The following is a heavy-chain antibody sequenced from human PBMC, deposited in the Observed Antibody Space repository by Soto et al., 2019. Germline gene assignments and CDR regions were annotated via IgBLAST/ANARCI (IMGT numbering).Heavy chain of an antibody. D-gene: IGHD3-10*01. CDR1: GFTFSNYG. V-gene: IGHV3-33*01. CDR3: ASALETGDY. CDR2: IWDDGSNK. J-gene: IGHJ4*02. Sequence: QVQLVESGGGVVQPGRSLRLSCAASGFTFSNYGMHWVRQAPGKGPEWVAVIWDDGSNKDYADSVQGRFTISRDNSKNTLYLQMNSLRAEDTAVYYCASALETGDYWGQGTLVTVSS.